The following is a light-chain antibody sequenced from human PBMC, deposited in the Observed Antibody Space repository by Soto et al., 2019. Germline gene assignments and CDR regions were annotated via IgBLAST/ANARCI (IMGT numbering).Light chain of an antibody. CDR3: QHRSSWPLT. V-gene: IGKV3-11*01. Sequence: EIVLTQSPATLSLSPGERATLSCRASQSVSSFLAWYQQRPGQAPRLLLYDASNRATGIPARFSGSGSRTDFTLTISSLEPEDFAVYYCQHRSSWPLTFGGGTKVDIK. CDR2: DAS. J-gene: IGKJ4*01. CDR1: QSVSSF.